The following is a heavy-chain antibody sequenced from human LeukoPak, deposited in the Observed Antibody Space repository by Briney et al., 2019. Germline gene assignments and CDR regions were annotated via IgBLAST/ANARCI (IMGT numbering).Heavy chain of an antibody. D-gene: IGHD3-16*01. CDR3: ARALARTAPDD. Sequence: GGSLRLSCAASGFTFTNYGFHWVRQAPGKGLEWVAAIWYDGSNKYYADSVKGRFTISRDTSKNTLYLQMDNLRAEDTAVYYCARALARTAPDDWGQGTLVTVSS. V-gene: IGHV3-33*01. J-gene: IGHJ4*02. CDR2: IWYDGSNK. CDR1: GFTFTNYG.